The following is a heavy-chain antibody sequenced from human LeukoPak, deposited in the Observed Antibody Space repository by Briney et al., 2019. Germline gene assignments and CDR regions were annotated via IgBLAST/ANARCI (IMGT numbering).Heavy chain of an antibody. CDR1: GYTFPGYY. J-gene: IGHJ6*03. Sequence: ASVKAACKASGYTFPGYYMHWVRQAPAQGLERMGWINPNSGGTNYAQKFQGRVTMTRDTSISTAYMELSRLRSDDTAVYYCARSAYYDILTGYLFYYRDVWGKGTTVTVSS. CDR3: ARSAYYDILTGYLFYYRDV. V-gene: IGHV1-2*02. CDR2: INPNSGGT. D-gene: IGHD3-9*01.